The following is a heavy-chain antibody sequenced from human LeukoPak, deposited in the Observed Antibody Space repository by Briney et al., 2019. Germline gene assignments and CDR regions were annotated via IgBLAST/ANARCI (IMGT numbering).Heavy chain of an antibody. J-gene: IGHJ4*02. CDR2: MNPNSGNT. Sequence: LGASVKVSCKASGYTFTSYDIIWVRQATGQGLEWMGWMNPNSGNTGYAQKFQGRITMTRNTSISTAYMELSSLTSEDTAVYYCARIAAAGNRRLNYWGQGTLVTVSS. V-gene: IGHV1-8*01. CDR1: GYTFTSYD. CDR3: ARIAAAGNRRLNY. D-gene: IGHD6-13*01.